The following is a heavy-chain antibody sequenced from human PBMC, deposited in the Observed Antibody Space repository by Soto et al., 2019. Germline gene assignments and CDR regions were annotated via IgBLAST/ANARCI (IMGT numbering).Heavy chain of an antibody. CDR3: ASIAAAGTDFDY. J-gene: IGHJ4*02. CDR2: IWYDGSNK. Sequence: QVQLVESGGGVVQPGRSLRLSCAASGFTFSSYGMHWVRQAPGKGLEWVAVIWYDGSNKYYADSVKGRFTISRDNSKNTLYLQMNSLGAEDTAVYYCASIAAAGTDFDYWGQGTLVTVSS. D-gene: IGHD6-13*01. CDR1: GFTFSSYG. V-gene: IGHV3-33*01.